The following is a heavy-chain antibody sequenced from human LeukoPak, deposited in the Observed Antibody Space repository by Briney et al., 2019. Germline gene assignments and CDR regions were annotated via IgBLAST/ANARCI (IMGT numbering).Heavy chain of an antibody. V-gene: IGHV3-23*01. CDR1: GFTFSSYA. D-gene: IGHD6-19*01. J-gene: IGHJ4*02. CDR2: ISGSGSGGST. Sequence: GGSLRPSCAASGFTFSSYAMSWVRQAPGKGLEWVSTISGSGSGGSTYYADSVKGRFTISRDNSKDTLYLQMNSLRAEDTAVYYCAKLLAVTNSYYFNYWGQGTPVTVSS. CDR3: AKLLAVTNSYYFNY.